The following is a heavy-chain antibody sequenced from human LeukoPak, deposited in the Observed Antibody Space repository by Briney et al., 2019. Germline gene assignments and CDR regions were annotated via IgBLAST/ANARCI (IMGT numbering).Heavy chain of an antibody. V-gene: IGHV4-34*01. CDR2: INHSGST. J-gene: IGHJ4*02. CDR3: ARVLNDSSGYYSALDY. D-gene: IGHD3-22*01. CDR1: GGSISSYY. Sequence: SETLSLTCTVSGGSISSYYWSWIRQPPGKGLEWIGEINHSGSTNYNPSLKSRVTISVDTSKNQFSLKLSSVTAADTAVYYCARVLNDSSGYYSALDYWGQGTLVTVSS.